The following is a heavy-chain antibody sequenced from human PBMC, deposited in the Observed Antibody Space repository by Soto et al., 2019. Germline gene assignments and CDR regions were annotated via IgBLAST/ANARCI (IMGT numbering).Heavy chain of an antibody. J-gene: IGHJ4*02. CDR2: IYYSGT. CDR3: ASSVHYGDYVYFDY. D-gene: IGHD4-17*01. CDR1: GGSISSSSYY. Sequence: SETLSLTCTVSGGSISSSSYYWGWIRQPPGKGLEWIGSIYYSGTYYNPSLKSRVTISVDTSKNQFSLKLSSVTAADTAVYYCASSVHYGDYVYFDYWGQGTLVTVSS. V-gene: IGHV4-39*01.